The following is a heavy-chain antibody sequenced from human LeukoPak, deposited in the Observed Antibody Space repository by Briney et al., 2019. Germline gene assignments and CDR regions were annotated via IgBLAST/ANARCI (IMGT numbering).Heavy chain of an antibody. Sequence: GGSLRLSCAASGFTFSSYSMTWVRQAPGKGLEWVSSISSSSSYIYYADSVKGRFTISRDNAKNSLYLQMNSLRAEDTAVYYCARDHYSSSSILFDYWGQGTLVTVSS. V-gene: IGHV3-21*01. D-gene: IGHD6-6*01. J-gene: IGHJ4*02. CDR3: ARDHYSSSSILFDY. CDR1: GFTFSSYS. CDR2: ISSSSSYI.